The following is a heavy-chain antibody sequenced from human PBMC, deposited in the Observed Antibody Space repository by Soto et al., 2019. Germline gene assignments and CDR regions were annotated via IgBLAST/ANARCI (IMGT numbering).Heavy chain of an antibody. J-gene: IGHJ6*02. CDR2: INAGNGNK. V-gene: IGHV1-3*01. Sequence: ASVKVSCKASGYTFTSYAMHWVRQAPGQRLEWMGWINAGNGNKKYSQKFQGRVTITRDTSASSVYMELSSLRSEDTAVYYCARDRWGDGYTYVYYYGMDVWGQGTTVTVSS. CDR3: ARDRWGDGYTYVYYYGMDV. CDR1: GYTFTSYA. D-gene: IGHD3-16*01.